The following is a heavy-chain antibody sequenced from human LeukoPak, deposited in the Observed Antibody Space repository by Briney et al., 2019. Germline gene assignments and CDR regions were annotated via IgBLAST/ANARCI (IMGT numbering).Heavy chain of an antibody. J-gene: IGHJ6*02. CDR2: ISWNSGSI. Sequence: GGSLRLSCVASGFTFNDYAMHWVRHVPGKGLEWVSGISWNSGSIAYVDSVQGRFTISRDNAKNTLYLQMNSLRAEDTAVYYCARGRFLEWLYRTNDPNTMDVWGQGTTVTVSS. CDR3: ARGRFLEWLYRTNDPNTMDV. V-gene: IGHV3-9*01. CDR1: GFTFNDYA. D-gene: IGHD3-3*01.